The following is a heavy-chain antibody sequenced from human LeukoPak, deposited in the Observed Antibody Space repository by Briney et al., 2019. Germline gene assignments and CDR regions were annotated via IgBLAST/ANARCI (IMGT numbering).Heavy chain of an antibody. J-gene: IGHJ6*03. CDR1: GFTFSSYG. D-gene: IGHD2-15*01. CDR3: AKDSGSKAYSFYYMDV. V-gene: IGHV3-33*06. Sequence: GGSLRLSCAASGFTFSSYGMHWVRQAPGKGLECVAVIWYDGSNKYYADSVKGRFTISRDNSKNTLYLQMNSLRAEDTAVYYCAKDSGSKAYSFYYMDVWGKGTTVTVSS. CDR2: IWYDGSNK.